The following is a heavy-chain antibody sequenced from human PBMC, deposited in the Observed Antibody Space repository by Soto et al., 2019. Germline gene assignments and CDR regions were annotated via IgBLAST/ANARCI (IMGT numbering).Heavy chain of an antibody. J-gene: IGHJ3*02. V-gene: IGHV3-30-3*01. CDR2: ISYDGSNK. CDR3: ARGTDSSGYYRAAFDI. Sequence: QVQLVESGGGVVQPGRSLRLSCAASGFTFSSYAMHWVRQAPGKGLEWVAVISYDGSNKYYADSVKGRFTISRDNSKNTLYLQMNSLRAEDTAVYYCARGTDSSGYYRAAFDIWGQGTMVTVSS. D-gene: IGHD3-22*01. CDR1: GFTFSSYA.